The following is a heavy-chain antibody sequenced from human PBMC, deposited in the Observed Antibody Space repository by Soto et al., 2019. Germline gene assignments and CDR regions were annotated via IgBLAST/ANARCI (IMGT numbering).Heavy chain of an antibody. Sequence: GASVKVSCKASGGTFSSYAISWVRQAPGQGLEWMGGIIPIFGTANYAQKFQGRVTITADESTSTAYMELSSLRSEDTAVYYCAREGVVSESVAGRYKVGRYIGYWGQGTLVTVSS. CDR2: IIPIFGTA. J-gene: IGHJ4*02. CDR3: AREGVVSESVAGRYKVGRYIGY. D-gene: IGHD6-19*01. V-gene: IGHV1-69*13. CDR1: GGTFSSYA.